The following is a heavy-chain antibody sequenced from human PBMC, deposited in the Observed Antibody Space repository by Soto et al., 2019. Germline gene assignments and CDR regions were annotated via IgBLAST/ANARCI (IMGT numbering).Heavy chain of an antibody. CDR3: GVREELGELDFDY. CDR2: ISSSSSYI. J-gene: IGHJ4*02. D-gene: IGHD3-10*01. Sequence: EVQLVESGGGLVKPGGSLRLYCAASGFTFSSYSMNWVRQAPGKGLEWVSSISSSSSYIYYADSVKGRFTISRDNAKNSLYLQMNSLRAEDTAVYYCGVREELGELDFDYWGQGTLVTVSS. V-gene: IGHV3-21*01. CDR1: GFTFSSYS.